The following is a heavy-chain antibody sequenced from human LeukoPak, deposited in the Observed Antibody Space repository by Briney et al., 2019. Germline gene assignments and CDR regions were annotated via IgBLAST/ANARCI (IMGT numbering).Heavy chain of an antibody. CDR2: IIPIFGTA. J-gene: IGHJ6*03. D-gene: IGHD3-10*01. CDR3: AREDSITMVRGVTHYYYYYMDV. CDR1: GGTFSSYA. Sequence: SVKVSCKASGGTFSSYAISWVRQAPGQGLEWMGGIIPIFGTANYAQKFQGRVTITADKSTSTAYMELSSLRSEDTAVYYCAREDSITMVRGVTHYYYYYMDVWGKGTTVTVSS. V-gene: IGHV1-69*06.